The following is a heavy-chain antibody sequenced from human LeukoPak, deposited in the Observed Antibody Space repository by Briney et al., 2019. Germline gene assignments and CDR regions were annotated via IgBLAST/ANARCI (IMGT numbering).Heavy chain of an antibody. CDR3: VRDLGVDTSMIFFDY. CDR1: GYTFTDFG. Sequence: ASVKVSCKASGYTFTDFGVIWVRQAPGQGLEWMGWISAYNGNTNYVQKFQGRVTMTTDISTSTAYMELRSLRSEDTAVFYCVRDLGVDTSMIFFDYWGQGTRVTVSS. J-gene: IGHJ4*02. CDR2: ISAYNGNT. V-gene: IGHV1-18*01. D-gene: IGHD5-18*01.